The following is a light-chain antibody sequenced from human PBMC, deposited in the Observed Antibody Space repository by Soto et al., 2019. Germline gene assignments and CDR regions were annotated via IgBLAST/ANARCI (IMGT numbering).Light chain of an antibody. V-gene: IGKV3-15*01. J-gene: IGKJ5*01. CDR1: QSVSNN. CDR3: QQYNDWPPIT. CDR2: YAS. Sequence: EIMMTQSPATLSLSPGERATLSCRASQSVSNNLAWYQQKPGQAPRLLIYYASTRATGIPPRFSGSGSGTECTLTISSLQSEDFALYYCQQYNDWPPITFGQGTRLEIK.